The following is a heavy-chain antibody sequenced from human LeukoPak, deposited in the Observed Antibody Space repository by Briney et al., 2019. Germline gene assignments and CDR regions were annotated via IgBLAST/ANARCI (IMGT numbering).Heavy chain of an antibody. CDR1: GGSISSGGYY. D-gene: IGHD5-24*01. CDR2: INHSGST. V-gene: IGHV4-34*01. Sequence: SETLSLTCAVSGGSISSGGYYWSWIRQPPGKGLEWIGEINHSGSTNYNPSLKSRVTISVDTSKNQFSLKLSSVTAADTAVYYCARKGRKMATINWYFDLWGRGTLVTVSS. J-gene: IGHJ2*01. CDR3: ARKGRKMATINWYFDL.